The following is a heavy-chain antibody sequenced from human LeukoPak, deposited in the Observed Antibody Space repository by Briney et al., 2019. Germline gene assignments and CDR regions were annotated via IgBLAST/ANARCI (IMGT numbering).Heavy chain of an antibody. J-gene: IGHJ6*02. Sequence: GASVKVSCKASGYTFRSFDVNWVRQATGQGHEWMGWMNPNSGNTGYAQEFQGRVTMTRNTSINTAYMEVSGLTSEDTAVYYCARAPSPASYAMDVWGQGTTVTVSS. CDR2: MNPNSGNT. CDR3: ARAPSPASYAMDV. CDR1: GYTFRSFD. V-gene: IGHV1-8*01.